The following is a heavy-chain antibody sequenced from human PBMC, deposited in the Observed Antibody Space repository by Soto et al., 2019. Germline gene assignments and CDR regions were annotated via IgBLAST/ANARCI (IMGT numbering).Heavy chain of an antibody. CDR2: ISAYNGNT. J-gene: IGHJ1*01. Sequence: ASVKVSCKASGYTFNSYGISWVRQAPGQGLEWMGWISAYNGNTNYAQKLQGRVTMTTDTSTSTAYMELRSLRSDDTAVYYCARDLIAAAGTGEYFQHWGQGTLVTVSS. V-gene: IGHV1-18*01. CDR3: ARDLIAAAGTGEYFQH. CDR1: GYTFNSYG. D-gene: IGHD6-13*01.